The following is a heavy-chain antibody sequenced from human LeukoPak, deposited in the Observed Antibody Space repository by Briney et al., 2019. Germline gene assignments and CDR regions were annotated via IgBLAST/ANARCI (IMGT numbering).Heavy chain of an antibody. CDR1: GFTFSSYW. Sequence: GGSLRLSCAASGFTFSSYWMHWVRHAPGKGLVWVSRINTDGSSTSYADSVKGRFTISRDNAKNTLYLQMNSLRAEDTAVYYCATTLTIFGVEAFDIWGQGTMVTVPS. V-gene: IGHV3-74*01. J-gene: IGHJ3*02. CDR2: INTDGSST. CDR3: ATTLTIFGVEAFDI. D-gene: IGHD3-3*01.